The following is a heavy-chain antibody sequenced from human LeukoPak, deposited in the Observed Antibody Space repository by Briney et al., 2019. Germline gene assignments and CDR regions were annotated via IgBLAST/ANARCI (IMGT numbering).Heavy chain of an antibody. CDR3: AELGITMIGGV. CDR2: ISSSGSTI. D-gene: IGHD3-10*02. CDR1: GFTFSSYE. Sequence: GGSLRLSCAGSGFTFSSYEMNWVRQAPGKGLEWVLYISSSGSTIYYADSVKGRFTISRDNAKNSLYLEMNSLRAEDTAVYYCAELGITMIGGVWGKGTTVTISS. J-gene: IGHJ6*04. V-gene: IGHV3-48*03.